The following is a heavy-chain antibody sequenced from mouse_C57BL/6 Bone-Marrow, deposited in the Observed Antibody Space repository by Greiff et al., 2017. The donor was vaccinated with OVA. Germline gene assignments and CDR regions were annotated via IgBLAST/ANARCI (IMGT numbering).Heavy chain of an antibody. CDR3: ARGYGSSYGYFDV. V-gene: IGHV1-42*01. CDR1: GYSFTGYY. Sequence: VQLQQSGPELVKPGASVKISCKASGYSFTGYYMNWVKQSPEKSLEWIGEINPSTGGTTYNQKFKAKATLTVDKSSSTAYMQLKSLTSEDSAVYYCARGYGSSYGYFDVWGTGTTVTVSS. D-gene: IGHD1-1*01. CDR2: INPSTGGT. J-gene: IGHJ1*03.